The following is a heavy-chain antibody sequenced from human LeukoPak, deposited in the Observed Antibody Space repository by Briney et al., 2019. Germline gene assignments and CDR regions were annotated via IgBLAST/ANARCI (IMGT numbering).Heavy chain of an antibody. Sequence: ASVKVSCKASGYTFTGYYMHWVRQAPGQGLEWMGWINPNSGGTNYAQKFQGRVTMTRDTSISTAYMELSRLRSDDTAVYYCARVVYSNYWFDPWGQGTLVTVSS. CDR2: INPNSGGT. CDR3: ARVVYSNYWFDP. D-gene: IGHD4-11*01. CDR1: GYTFTGYY. V-gene: IGHV1-2*02. J-gene: IGHJ5*02.